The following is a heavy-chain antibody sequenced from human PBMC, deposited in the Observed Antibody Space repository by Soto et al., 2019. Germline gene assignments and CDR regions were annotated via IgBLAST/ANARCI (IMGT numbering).Heavy chain of an antibody. D-gene: IGHD3-10*02. CDR1: GGTFSSYA. J-gene: IGHJ4*02. CDR3: AYMLGDGYNAYYFDY. CDR2: ITPIFGTA. Sequence: SVKVSCKASGGTFSSYAISWVRQAPGQGLEWMGGITPIFGTANYAQKFQGRVTITADKSTSTAYMELSSLRSEDTAVYYCAYMLGDGYNAYYFDYWGQGTLVTVSS. V-gene: IGHV1-69*06.